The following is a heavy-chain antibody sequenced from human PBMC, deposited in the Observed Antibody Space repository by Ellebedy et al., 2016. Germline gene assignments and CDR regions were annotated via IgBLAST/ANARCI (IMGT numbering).Heavy chain of an antibody. CDR1: GFTFSSYG. Sequence: GESLKISXAASGFTFSSYGMHWVRQAPGKGLEWVAVISYDGSNKYYADSVKGRFTISRDNSKNTLYLQMNSLRAEDTAVYYCAKEDEQQGYFDYWGQGTLVTVSS. CDR2: ISYDGSNK. J-gene: IGHJ4*02. V-gene: IGHV3-30*18. CDR3: AKEDEQQGYFDY. D-gene: IGHD6-13*01.